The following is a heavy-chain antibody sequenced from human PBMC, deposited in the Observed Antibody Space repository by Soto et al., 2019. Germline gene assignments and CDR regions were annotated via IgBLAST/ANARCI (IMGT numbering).Heavy chain of an antibody. V-gene: IGHV3-33*01. CDR3: ARPLVAPVAGPYYYGMDV. D-gene: IGHD6-19*01. J-gene: IGHJ6*02. Sequence: GGSLSLSCTASGFTFNSYGFNWVRQAPGKGLEWVAVIWYDGNTKYYADSVKGRFTISRDNLRSTVYLQMNSLTAEDTAVYYCARPLVAPVAGPYYYGMDVWGQGTTVTVSS. CDR1: GFTFNSYG. CDR2: IWYDGNTK.